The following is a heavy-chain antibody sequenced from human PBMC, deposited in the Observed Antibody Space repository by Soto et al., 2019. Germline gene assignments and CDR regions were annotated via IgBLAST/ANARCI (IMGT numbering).Heavy chain of an antibody. J-gene: IGHJ6*02. CDR2: IYYSGST. CDR3: ASGYCSSTSCYWGYYYGMDV. Sequence: SETLSLTCTVSGGSISSYYWSWIRQPPGKGLEWIGYIYYSGSTNYNPSLKSRVTISVDTSKNQFSLKLSSVTAADTAVYYCASGYCSSTSCYWGYYYGMDVWGQGTTVTVSS. CDR1: GGSISSYY. D-gene: IGHD2-2*03. V-gene: IGHV4-59*01.